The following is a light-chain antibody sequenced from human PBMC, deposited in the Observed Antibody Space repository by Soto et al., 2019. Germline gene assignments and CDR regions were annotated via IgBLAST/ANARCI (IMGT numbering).Light chain of an antibody. V-gene: IGLV2-14*01. CDR3: SSYPSRSPLVV. J-gene: IGLJ2*01. CDR2: DVS. CDR1: SSDVGGYNY. Sequence: QSALTQPASVSGSPGQSITISCTGTSSDVGGYNYVSWYQQHPGKAPKLMIYDVSNRPSGVSNRFSGSKSGNTASLTITGLQAEDAAEYYCSSYPSRSPLVVFGGRTKLTVL.